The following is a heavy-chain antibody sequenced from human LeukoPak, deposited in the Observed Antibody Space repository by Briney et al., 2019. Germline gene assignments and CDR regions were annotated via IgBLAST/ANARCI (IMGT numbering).Heavy chain of an antibody. V-gene: IGHV1-18*01. CDR1: GYTFTSYG. CDR2: ISAYNGNT. Sequence: ASVKVSCKASGYTFTSYGISWVRQAPGQGLEWMGWISAYNGNTNYAQKLQGRVTMTTDTSTSTAYMELRSLRSDDTAVYYCARVRGPYGYYYMDVWGRGTTVTVSS. CDR3: ARVRGPYGYYYMDV. D-gene: IGHD3-10*01. J-gene: IGHJ6*03.